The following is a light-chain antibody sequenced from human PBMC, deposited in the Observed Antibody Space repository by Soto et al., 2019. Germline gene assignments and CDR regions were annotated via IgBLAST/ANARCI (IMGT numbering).Light chain of an antibody. CDR3: ASDAGSPFIV. Sequence: QSALTRPPSASGSPGQSVTISCTGTSSDVGAYNYVSWYQQHPGKAPKLLIYEVSKRPSGVPDRFSGSKSGNTAPLTISGLPAEDEADYYCASDAGSPFIVFGTGTKVTVL. V-gene: IGLV2-8*01. J-gene: IGLJ1*01. CDR2: EVS. CDR1: SSDVGAYNY.